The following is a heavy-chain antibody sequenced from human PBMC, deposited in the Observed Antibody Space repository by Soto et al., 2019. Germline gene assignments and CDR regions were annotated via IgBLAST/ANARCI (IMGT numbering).Heavy chain of an antibody. J-gene: IGHJ3*02. CDR3: ARDPRMDAFDI. Sequence: ASVKVSCKASGYTFTSYAMHWVRQAPGQRLEWMGWINAGNGNTKYSQKLQGRVTITRDTSASTAYMELRSLRSDDTAVYYCARDPRMDAFDIWGQGTMVTVSS. V-gene: IGHV1-3*01. CDR2: INAGNGNT. CDR1: GYTFTSYA.